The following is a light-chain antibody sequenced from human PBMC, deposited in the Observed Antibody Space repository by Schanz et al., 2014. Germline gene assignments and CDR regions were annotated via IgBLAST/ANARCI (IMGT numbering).Light chain of an antibody. CDR3: TSYTSNSTPVV. V-gene: IGLV2-14*03. CDR2: DVD. CDR1: ASDIGSYNY. Sequence: QSVLTQPASVSGSPGQSITISCTGTASDIGSYNYVSWYQHHPARAPKLLIYDVDNRPSAVSSRFSGSKSGNTASLTISGLQSEDEADYYCTSYTSNSTPVVFGGGTKLTVL. J-gene: IGLJ2*01.